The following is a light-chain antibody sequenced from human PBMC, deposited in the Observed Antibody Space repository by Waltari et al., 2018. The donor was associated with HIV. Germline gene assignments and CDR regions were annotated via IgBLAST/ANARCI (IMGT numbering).Light chain of an antibody. CDR1: DRDIGAFES. J-gene: IGLJ1*01. V-gene: IGLV2-14*03. Sequence: FGLNQAAPVPQSPGQSVTLPCTRSDRDIGAFESFSRYQQHPGKAPYLIIYDVTNRPSGVSDRFSGSKSGNTASVTISGLQANDEADYFCKSKRSSGTPCVCGTGPKVAVL. CDR2: DVT. CDR3: KSKRSSGTPCV.